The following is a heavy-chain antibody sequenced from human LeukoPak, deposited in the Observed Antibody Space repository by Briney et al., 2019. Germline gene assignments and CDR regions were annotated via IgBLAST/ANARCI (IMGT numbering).Heavy chain of an antibody. J-gene: IGHJ1*01. D-gene: IGHD3-16*01. CDR3: AKDGPIGGYFQH. Sequence: PGGSLRLSCAASGFTFSSYAMSWVRQAQGKGLEWVSAISGSGGSTYYADSVKGRFTISGDNSKNTLYLQMNSLRAEDTAVYYCAKDGPIGGYFQHWGQGTLVTVSS. V-gene: IGHV3-23*01. CDR1: GFTFSSYA. CDR2: ISGSGGST.